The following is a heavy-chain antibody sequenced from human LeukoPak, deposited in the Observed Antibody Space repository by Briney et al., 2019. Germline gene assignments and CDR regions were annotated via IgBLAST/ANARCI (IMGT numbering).Heavy chain of an antibody. Sequence: SETLSLTCTVSGGSIISSSYYWGWIRQPPGKGLEWVGSVYYSGSTYYNPSLKSRVTISVDTSKNQFSLKLSSVIAADTAVYYCARDLGYSSGWSPRGHYYYGMDVWGQGTTVTVSS. CDR2: VYYSGST. CDR3: ARDLGYSSGWSPRGHYYYGMDV. D-gene: IGHD6-19*01. J-gene: IGHJ6*02. CDR1: GGSIISSSYY. V-gene: IGHV4-39*07.